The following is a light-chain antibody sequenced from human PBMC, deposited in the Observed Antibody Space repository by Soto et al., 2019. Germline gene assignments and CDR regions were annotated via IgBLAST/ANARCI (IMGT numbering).Light chain of an antibody. CDR1: QSVSSSY. CDR3: QQYGSSPRIT. CDR2: GAS. Sequence: EIVLTQSPGTLSFSAGERATLSCRASQSVSSSYLAWYQQKPGQAPRLLIYGASSRATGIPDRFSGSGSGTDFTLTISRLEPEDFAVYYCQQYGSSPRITFGQGTRLEIK. J-gene: IGKJ5*01. V-gene: IGKV3-20*01.